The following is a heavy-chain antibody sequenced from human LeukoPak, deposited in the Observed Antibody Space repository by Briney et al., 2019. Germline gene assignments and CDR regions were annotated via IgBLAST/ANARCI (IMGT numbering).Heavy chain of an antibody. CDR2: INPNSGGT. V-gene: IGHV1-2*02. D-gene: IGHD3-22*01. Sequence: GASVKVSCKASGYTFTGYYMHWVRQAPGQGLEWMGWINPNSGGTNYAQKFQGRVTMTRDTSISTAYMELSRLRSDDTAVYYCAQMGDSSGYYSIAGYWGQGTLVTVSS. CDR3: AQMGDSSGYYSIAGY. CDR1: GYTFTGYY. J-gene: IGHJ4*02.